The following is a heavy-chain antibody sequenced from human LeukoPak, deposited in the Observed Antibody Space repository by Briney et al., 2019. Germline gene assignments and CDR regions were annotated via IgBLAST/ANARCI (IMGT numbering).Heavy chain of an antibody. CDR3: ARDSRSFLAAAAADY. D-gene: IGHD6-13*01. CDR2: INPSGGST. Sequence: GASVKVSCKASGYTFTNYYIKWVRQAPGQGLEWMGMINPSGGSTSYSQKLQGRVTMTTDTSTSTAYMELRSLRSDDTAVYYCARDSRSFLAAAAADYWGQGTLVTVSS. CDR1: GYTFTNYY. J-gene: IGHJ4*02. V-gene: IGHV1-46*01.